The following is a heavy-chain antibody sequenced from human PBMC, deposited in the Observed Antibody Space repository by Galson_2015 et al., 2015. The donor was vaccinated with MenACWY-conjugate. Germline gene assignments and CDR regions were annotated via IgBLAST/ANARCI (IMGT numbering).Heavy chain of an antibody. CDR2: ISYDGNNK. Sequence: SLRLSCAASGFTFSHYGMHWVRQAPGKGLEWVTAISYDGNNKYYADSVKGRFTISRDNSKNTVSLQMNGLTTEDTAVYFCARVLSSGWTRQFDYWGQRTLVAVSS. CDR3: ARVLSSGWTRQFDY. D-gene: IGHD6-19*01. CDR1: GFTFSHYG. V-gene: IGHV3-30*03. J-gene: IGHJ4*02.